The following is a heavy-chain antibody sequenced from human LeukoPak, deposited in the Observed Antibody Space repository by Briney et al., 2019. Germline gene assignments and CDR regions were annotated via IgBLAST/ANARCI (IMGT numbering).Heavy chain of an antibody. D-gene: IGHD3-9*01. CDR3: ARYGDILTNMDV. J-gene: IGHJ6*03. CDR1: GYTFTSYD. CDR2: MNPNSGNT. V-gene: IGHV1-8*01. Sequence: ASVKVSCKASGYTFTSYDINWVRQATGQGLEWMGWMNPNSGNTGYAQKFQGRVTMTRNTSISTAYMGLSSLRSEDTAVYYCARYGDILTNMDVWGKGTTVTVSS.